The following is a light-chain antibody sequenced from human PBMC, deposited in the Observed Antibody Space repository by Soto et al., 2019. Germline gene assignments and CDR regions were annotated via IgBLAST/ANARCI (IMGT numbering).Light chain of an antibody. CDR1: SSDVGAYNS. CDR3: SAYTTSVTYV. J-gene: IGLJ1*01. V-gene: IGLV2-14*01. Sequence: QSALIQPASVSGSPGQSIIISCTGTSSDVGAYNSVSWYQQHPGKAPKLIIYDVSTRPSGISDRFSGSKSGNTASLTISGLQAEDESDSSCSAYTTSVTYVFGTGTKVTVL. CDR2: DVS.